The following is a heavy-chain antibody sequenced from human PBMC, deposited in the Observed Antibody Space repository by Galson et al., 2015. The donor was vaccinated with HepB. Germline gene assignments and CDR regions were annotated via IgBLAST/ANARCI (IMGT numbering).Heavy chain of an antibody. Sequence: SLRLSCAASGFTFSSYAMSWVRQAPGKGLEWVSAISGSGGSTYYADSVKGRFTISRDNSKNTLYLQMNSLRAEDTAVYYCAKDGDLGENHLSSYWYFDLWGRGTLVTVSS. CDR3: AKDGDLGENHLSSYWYFDL. D-gene: IGHD3-10*01. CDR2: ISGSGGST. V-gene: IGHV3-23*01. CDR1: GFTFSSYA. J-gene: IGHJ2*01.